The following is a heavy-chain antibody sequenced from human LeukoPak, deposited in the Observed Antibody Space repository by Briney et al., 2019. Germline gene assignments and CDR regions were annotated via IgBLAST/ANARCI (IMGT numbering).Heavy chain of an antibody. V-gene: IGHV3-23*01. CDR2: ISGSGGST. CDR1: GFTFSSYA. D-gene: IGHD3-22*01. CDR3: AKVGGGGGYYYDY. J-gene: IGHJ4*02. Sequence: GGSLRLSCAASGFTFSSYAMSWVRQAPGKGLEWVSVISGSGGSTNYADSVEGRFTISRDNSKNTLYLQMNSLRAEDTAVYYCAKVGGGGGYYYDYWGQGTLVTVSS.